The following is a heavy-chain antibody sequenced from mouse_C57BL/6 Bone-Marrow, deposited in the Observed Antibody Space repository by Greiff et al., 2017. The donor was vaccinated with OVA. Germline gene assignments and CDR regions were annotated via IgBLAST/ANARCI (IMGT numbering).Heavy chain of an antibody. CDR2: IDPEDGET. J-gene: IGHJ3*01. D-gene: IGHD2-3*01. V-gene: IGHV14-2*01. Sequence: VQLQQSGAELVKPGASVKLSCTASGFNIKDYYMHWVKQRTEQGLEWIGRIDPEDGETKYAPKFQGTATIPADTSSNTAYLQLSSLTSEDTAVYYCARGSAIYDGYYAFAYWGQGTLVTVSA. CDR3: ARGSAIYDGYYAFAY. CDR1: GFNIKDYY.